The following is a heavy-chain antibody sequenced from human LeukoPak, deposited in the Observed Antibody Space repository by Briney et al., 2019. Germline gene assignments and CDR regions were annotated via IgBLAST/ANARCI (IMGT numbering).Heavy chain of an antibody. V-gene: IGHV3-66*01. J-gene: IGHJ4*02. CDR3: ARVSRSYSFLDY. D-gene: IGHD1-26*01. CDR2: TYSGGST. CDR1: GFTVSSTY. Sequence: GGSLRLSCLASGFTVSSTYMSWVRQAPGKGLEWVSVTYSGGSTYYADSVKGRFTISRDNSKNTLYLQMGSLRAEDMAVYYCARVSRSYSFLDYWGQGTLVTVSS.